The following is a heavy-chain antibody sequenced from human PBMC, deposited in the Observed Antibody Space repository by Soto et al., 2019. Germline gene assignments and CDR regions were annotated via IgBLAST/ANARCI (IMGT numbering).Heavy chain of an antibody. Sequence: PGGSLRLSCAASGFTFSSYSMNWVRQAPGKGLEWVSAISSSSSYIYYADSVKGRFTISRDNAKNSLYLQMNSLRAEDTAVYYCARGPRFLVDYYYYYYMDVWGKGT. D-gene: IGHD3-3*01. V-gene: IGHV3-21*01. CDR3: ARGPRFLVDYYYYYYMDV. CDR1: GFTFSSYS. J-gene: IGHJ6*03. CDR2: ISSSSSYI.